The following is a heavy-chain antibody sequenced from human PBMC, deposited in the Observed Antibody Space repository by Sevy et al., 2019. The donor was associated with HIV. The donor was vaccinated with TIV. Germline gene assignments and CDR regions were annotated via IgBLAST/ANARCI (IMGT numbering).Heavy chain of an antibody. J-gene: IGHJ4*02. Sequence: QLGGSLRLSCEVSGITVNNTYMSWVRQAPGLGLEWVSVIFADGNTYSANSMRGRFTISRDNSKNMLYLQMNNLRGDDTAIYYCTRSRPLRDGLGYYFDYWGQGALVTVSS. CDR2: IFADGNT. V-gene: IGHV3-53*01. CDR3: TRSRPLRDGLGYYFDY. D-gene: IGHD7-27*01. CDR1: GITVNNTY.